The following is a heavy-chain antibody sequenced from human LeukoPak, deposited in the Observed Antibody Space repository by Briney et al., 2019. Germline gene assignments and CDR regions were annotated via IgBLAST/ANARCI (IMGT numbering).Heavy chain of an antibody. V-gene: IGHV3-23*01. D-gene: IGHD1-26*01. CDR1: GFTFSSYA. CDR2: ISGSGGST. J-gene: IGHJ6*02. Sequence: GGSLRLSCAASGFTFSSYAMSWVRQAPGKGLEWVSAISGSGGSTYYADSVKGRFTISRDNSKNTLYLQMNSLRAEDTAVYYCAKLLRWELLLEYYYYGMDVWGQGTTVTVSS. CDR3: AKLLRWELLLEYYYYGMDV.